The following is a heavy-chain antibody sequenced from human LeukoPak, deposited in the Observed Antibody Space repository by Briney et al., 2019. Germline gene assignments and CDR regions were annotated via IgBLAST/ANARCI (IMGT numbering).Heavy chain of an antibody. J-gene: IGHJ4*02. CDR2: ISWNSGSI. D-gene: IGHD3-22*01. Sequence: GGSLRLSCAASGFTFSNYAMSWVRQAPGKGLEWASGISWNSGSIGYADSVKGRFTISRDNAKNSLYLQMNSLRAEDTALYYCAKGGEYYYDSSGYYRWWDQGTLVTVSS. CDR3: AKGGEYYYDSSGYYRW. CDR1: GFTFSNYA. V-gene: IGHV3-9*01.